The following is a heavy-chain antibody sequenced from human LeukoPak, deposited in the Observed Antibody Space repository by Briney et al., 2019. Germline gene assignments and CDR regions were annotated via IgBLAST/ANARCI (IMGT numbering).Heavy chain of an antibody. CDR2: INTDGSST. CDR1: GFTFSSYW. V-gene: IGHV3-74*01. Sequence: GGSLRLSCAASGFTFSSYWMHWVRQAPGKGLVWVSRINTDGSSTSYADSVKGRFTISRDNAKNTLYLQMNSLIAEDTAVYYCATNYDFWSGYYPRFDYWGQGTLVTVSS. CDR3: ATNYDFWSGYYPRFDY. D-gene: IGHD3-3*01. J-gene: IGHJ4*02.